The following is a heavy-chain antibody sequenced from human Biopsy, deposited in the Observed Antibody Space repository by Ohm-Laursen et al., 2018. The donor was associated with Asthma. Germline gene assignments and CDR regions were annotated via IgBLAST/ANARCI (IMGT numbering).Heavy chain of an antibody. J-gene: IGHJ3*01. CDR1: GYNFISFA. Sequence: ASVKVSCKASGYNFISFAIHWVRQAPGQRLEWMGWVNTGNGDTKYSQKFQGRVTITRVTSASTAYMELRSLRSEDTATYYCARTYCDFLTGQVKDVFGVWGQGTMVTVSS. V-gene: IGHV1-3*04. CDR3: ARTYCDFLTGQVKDVFGV. CDR2: VNTGNGDT. D-gene: IGHD3-9*01.